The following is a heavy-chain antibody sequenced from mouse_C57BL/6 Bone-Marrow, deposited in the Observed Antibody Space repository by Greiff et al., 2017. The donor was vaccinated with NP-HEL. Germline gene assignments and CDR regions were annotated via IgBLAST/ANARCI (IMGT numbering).Heavy chain of an antibody. Sequence: QVQLKESGPGLVAPSQSLSITCTVSGFSLTSYGVDWVRQSPGKGLEWLGVIWGVGSTNYNSALKSRLSISKDNSKSQVFLKMNSLQTDDTAMYYCARGQSTMIRGWFAYWGQGTLVTVSA. CDR2: IWGVGST. D-gene: IGHD2-4*01. CDR3: ARGQSTMIRGWFAY. CDR1: GFSLTSYG. V-gene: IGHV2-6*01. J-gene: IGHJ3*01.